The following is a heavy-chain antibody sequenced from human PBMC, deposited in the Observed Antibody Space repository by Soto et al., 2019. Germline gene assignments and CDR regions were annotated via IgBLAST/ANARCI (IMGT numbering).Heavy chain of an antibody. J-gene: IGHJ6*02. CDR1: GGSISSYY. CDR2: IYTSGST. CDR3: GRGPQGGEDLRLRGDYSGMGV. D-gene: IGHD3-10*01. Sequence: SSETLSLTCTVSGGSISSYYWSWIRQPAGKGLEWIGRIYTSGSTNYNPSLKSRVTISLDTSKNQSSLKLSSVTAADTAAYYFGRGPQGGEDLRLRGDYSGMGVWGQGTLVTVSS. V-gene: IGHV4-4*07.